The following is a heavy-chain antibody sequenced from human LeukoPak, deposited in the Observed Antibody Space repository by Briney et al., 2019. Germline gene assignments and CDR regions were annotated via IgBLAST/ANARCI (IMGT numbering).Heavy chain of an antibody. CDR1: GFTVSSNY. V-gene: IGHV3-53*01. CDR2: IYSGGST. D-gene: IGHD5-18*01. J-gene: IGHJ4*02. Sequence: GGSLRLSCAASGFTVSSNYMSWVRQAPGKGLEWVSVIYSGGSTYYADSVKGRSTISRDNSKNTLYLQLNSLRAEDTAVYYCARSRGYSYGYSYFDSWGQGTLVTVSS. CDR3: ARSRGYSYGYSYFDS.